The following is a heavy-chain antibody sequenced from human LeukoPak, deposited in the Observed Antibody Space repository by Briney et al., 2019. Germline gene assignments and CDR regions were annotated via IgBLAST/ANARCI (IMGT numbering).Heavy chain of an antibody. CDR2: INPNSGGT. CDR3: AREKVRGGSCYDY. J-gene: IGHJ4*02. Sequence: ASVKVSCKASGYTFTGYYMHWVRQAPGQGLEWMGWINPNSGGTNYAQKFQGRVTMTRDTSISTAYMELSRLRSDDTAVYYCAREKVRGGSCYDYWGQGTLVTVSS. CDR1: GYTFTGYY. V-gene: IGHV1-2*02. D-gene: IGHD2-15*01.